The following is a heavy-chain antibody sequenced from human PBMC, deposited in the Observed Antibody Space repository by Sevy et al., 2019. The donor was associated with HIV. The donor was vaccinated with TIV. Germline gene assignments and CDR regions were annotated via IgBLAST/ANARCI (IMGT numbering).Heavy chain of an antibody. J-gene: IGHJ3*01. Sequence: GGSLRLSCAASGFTFSSYGMHWVRQAPGKGLEWVAVIWYDGSNKYYADSVKGRFTISRDNSKNTLFLQMNSLRAEDKAGYYCAGGIREFYDSSANDAFDFWGQGTMVTVSS. CDR2: IWYDGSNK. D-gene: IGHD3-22*01. V-gene: IGHV3-33*01. CDR1: GFTFSSYG. CDR3: AGGIREFYDSSANDAFDF.